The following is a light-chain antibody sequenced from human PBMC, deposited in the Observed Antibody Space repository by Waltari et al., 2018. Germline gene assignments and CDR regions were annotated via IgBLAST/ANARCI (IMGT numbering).Light chain of an antibody. Sequence: EIVLTQSPATLSLSPGATATLSFGASQSVTASYVAWYQQKPGLAPRLLIYDATDRAPGIPGRFSGSGSGTDFTLTISGVEPEDFAVYYCHQYGRSPLTFGGGTKVEI. V-gene: IGKV3D-20*01. CDR3: HQYGRSPLT. J-gene: IGKJ4*01. CDR2: DAT. CDR1: QSVTASY.